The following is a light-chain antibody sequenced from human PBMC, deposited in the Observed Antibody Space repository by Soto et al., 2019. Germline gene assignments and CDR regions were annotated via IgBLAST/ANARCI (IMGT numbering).Light chain of an antibody. V-gene: IGKV3-15*01. Sequence: EIVMTQSPATLSVSPGERATLSCRASQSVSINLAWYPQKPGQAPRLLIYGASTRATGIPARFSDSGSGTDFTLTISSVQSEDFAFYYCQQYNKWPYTFGQGTKLEIK. J-gene: IGKJ2*01. CDR3: QQYNKWPYT. CDR1: QSVSIN. CDR2: GAS.